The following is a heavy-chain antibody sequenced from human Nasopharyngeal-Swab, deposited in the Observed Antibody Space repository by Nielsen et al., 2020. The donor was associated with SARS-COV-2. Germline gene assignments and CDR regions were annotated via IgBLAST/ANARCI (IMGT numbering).Heavy chain of an antibody. CDR2: ISGSGGST. D-gene: IGHD6-19*01. V-gene: IGHV3-23*01. Sequence: GGSLRLSCEPSGFTFSSDAMSWVRQAPGKGLVWVSAISGSGGSTFYADPVMDRFTISRDNSKNTLYLQMNSLRAEDTAVYYCAKDLPFERIAVAGTAFDYWGQGTLVTVSS. CDR3: AKDLPFERIAVAGTAFDY. J-gene: IGHJ4*02. CDR1: GFTFSSDA.